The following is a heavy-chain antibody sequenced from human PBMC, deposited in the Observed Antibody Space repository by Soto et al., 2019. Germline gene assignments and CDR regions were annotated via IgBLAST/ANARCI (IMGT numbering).Heavy chain of an antibody. CDR1: GFTFSSYS. J-gene: IGHJ5*02. CDR2: ISSNSSTI. V-gene: IGHV3-48*01. D-gene: IGHD6-13*01. CDR3: ARGLGSSWFFL. Sequence: PGGSLRLSCAASGFTFSSYSMNWVRQAPGKGLEWVSYISSNSSTINYADSVRGRFTISRDNAKNSLYLQMNSLRVDDTAIYYCARGLGSSWFFLWGQGTQVTVSS.